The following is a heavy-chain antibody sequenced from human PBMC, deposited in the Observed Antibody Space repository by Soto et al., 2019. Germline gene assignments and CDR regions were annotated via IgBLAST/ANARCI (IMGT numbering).Heavy chain of an antibody. CDR2: INSDGTRT. CDR1: GFTFNTYW. Sequence: EVQLVESGGTLVQPGGSLRLSCAASGFTFNTYWMHWVRQAPGTGLVWVSRINSDGTRTTYADSVKGRFTISRDNAKNTVYLQMNSLRAEDTAVYYCITVATHSYNWLDPWGQGTLVTVSS. D-gene: IGHD5-12*01. J-gene: IGHJ5*02. CDR3: ITVATHSYNWLDP. V-gene: IGHV3-74*01.